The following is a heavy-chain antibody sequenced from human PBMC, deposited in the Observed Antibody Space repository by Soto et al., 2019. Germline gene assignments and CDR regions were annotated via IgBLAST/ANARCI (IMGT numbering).Heavy chain of an antibody. J-gene: IGHJ6*02. CDR3: AKVSSDRGYYYFAMDV. Sequence: QVQLLESGGGVVQPGRSLRLSCAASGFIFSSYAMHWVRQAPGKGLEWVAVISYGGNEKYYAYSVEGRFTISIDNSKNMVYLQMNGLRPEDTAVYYCAKVSSDRGYYYFAMDVWGQGTTVTVSS. D-gene: IGHD3-10*01. CDR1: GFIFSSYA. CDR2: ISYGGNEK. V-gene: IGHV3-30*18.